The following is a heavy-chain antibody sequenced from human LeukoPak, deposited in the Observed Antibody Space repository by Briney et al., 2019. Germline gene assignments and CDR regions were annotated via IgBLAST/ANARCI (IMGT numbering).Heavy chain of an antibody. J-gene: IGHJ4*02. CDR2: IRSKANSYAT. D-gene: IGHD2-21*02. V-gene: IGHV3-73*01. Sequence: GGSLRLSCAASGFTFSGSAMHRVRQASGKGLEWVGRIRSKANSYATAYAASVKGRFTISRDDSKNTAYLQMNSLKTEDTAVYYCTRRSSRGRCGGDCYSDYWGQGTLVTVSS. CDR3: TRRSSRGRCGGDCYSDY. CDR1: GFTFSGSA.